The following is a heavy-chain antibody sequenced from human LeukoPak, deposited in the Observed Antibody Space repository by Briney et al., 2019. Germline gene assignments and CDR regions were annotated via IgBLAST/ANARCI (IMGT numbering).Heavy chain of an antibody. J-gene: IGHJ4*02. CDR2: ISSSSSYI. D-gene: IGHD4-11*01. Sequence: GGSLRLSCAASGFTFSSYSMTWVRQAPGKGLQWVSSISSSSSYIYYADSVKGRFTISRDNSKNTLYLQMNSLRAEDTAVYYCAREARSNSGFDYWGQGTLVTVSS. CDR1: GFTFSSYS. CDR3: AREARSNSGFDY. V-gene: IGHV3-21*01.